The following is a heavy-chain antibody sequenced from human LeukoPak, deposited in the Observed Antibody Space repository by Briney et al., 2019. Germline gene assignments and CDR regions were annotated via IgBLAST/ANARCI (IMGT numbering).Heavy chain of an antibody. CDR1: RCTFSIYA. V-gene: IGHV1-69*04. J-gene: IGHJ4*02. CDR2: IIPILGIA. D-gene: IGHD2-2*02. CDR3: ARGYCSSTSCYTGFDY. Sequence: SVKLSFKSSRCTFSIYAISCVRQSPRQALEWMGRIIPILGIANYSQKFHGRVTITADTSTRTAYMDLSSLRPEDTAVYYCARGYCSSTSCYTGFDYWGQGTLVTVSS.